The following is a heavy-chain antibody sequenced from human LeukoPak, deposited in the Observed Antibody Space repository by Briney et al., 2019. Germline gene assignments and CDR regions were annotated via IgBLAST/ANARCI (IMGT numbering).Heavy chain of an antibody. CDR1: GGSISSGSYY. CDR3: TRVGALNWFDP. CDR2: IYTSGST. Sequence: SETLSLTCTVSGGSISSGSYYWSWIRQPAGKGLEWIGRIYTSGSTNYNPSLKSRVTISVDTSKNQFSLKLSSVTAADTAVYYCTRVGALNWFDPWGQGTLVTVSS. J-gene: IGHJ5*02. D-gene: IGHD3-16*01. V-gene: IGHV4-61*02.